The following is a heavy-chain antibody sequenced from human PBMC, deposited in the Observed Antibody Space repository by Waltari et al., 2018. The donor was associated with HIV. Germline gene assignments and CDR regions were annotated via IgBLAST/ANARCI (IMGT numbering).Heavy chain of an antibody. J-gene: IGHJ4*02. V-gene: IGHV5-51*01. CDR2: HYPGDSES. CDR1: GYSFPSHW. Sequence: EVHLVQSGAEAKKPGESLKISCKGSGYSFPSHWIAWVRQMPGKGLEWMGIHYPGDSESKYSPSSQGRVTMSADNSISTAYLQWRSLRASDTAMYYCARLHEAEWELVADYWGQGTLVTVSS. CDR3: ARLHEAEWELVADY. D-gene: IGHD1-26*01.